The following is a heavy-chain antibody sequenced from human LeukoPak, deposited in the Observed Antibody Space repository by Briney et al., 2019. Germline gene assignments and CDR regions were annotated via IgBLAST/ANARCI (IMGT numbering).Heavy chain of an antibody. CDR3: ARDKDIVVVPAAIGLDY. CDR2: ISAYNGNT. J-gene: IGHJ4*02. CDR1: GYTFTSYG. D-gene: IGHD2-2*02. Sequence: ASVKVSCKASGYTFTSYGISWVRQAPGQELEWMGWISAYNGNTNYAQKLQGRVTMTTDTSTSTAYMELRSLRSDDTAVYYCARDKDIVVVPAAIGLDYWGQGTLVTVSS. V-gene: IGHV1-18*01.